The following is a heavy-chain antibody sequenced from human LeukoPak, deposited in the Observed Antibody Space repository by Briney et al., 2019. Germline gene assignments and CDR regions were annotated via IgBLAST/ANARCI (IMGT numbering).Heavy chain of an antibody. V-gene: IGHV3-74*01. CDR2: INSDGSST. CDR3: AGSSSYFDY. J-gene: IGHJ4*02. CDR1: GFTFSRYW. Sequence: GGSLRLSCAASGFTFSRYWMHWVRQGPGKGLVWVSRINSDGSSTSYADSVKGRFTISRDNAKNTLYQQMNSLRAEDAAMYYCAGSSSYFDYWGQGTLVTVSS. D-gene: IGHD6-19*01.